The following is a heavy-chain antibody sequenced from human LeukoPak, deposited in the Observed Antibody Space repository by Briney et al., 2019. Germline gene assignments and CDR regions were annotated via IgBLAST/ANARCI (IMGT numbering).Heavy chain of an antibody. J-gene: IGHJ5*02. CDR2: VNPQSGNS. CDR3: AQAYRTTTGFDP. CDR1: GNTFTTYG. Sequence: ASVKVSCKASGNTFTTYGFNWVRQANGQGLEWMGWVNPQSGNSGSAQKFQDRVTMTANTSISTAYLELSGLRFEDTGVYYCAQAYRTTTGFDPWAQGTLVNVSS. D-gene: IGHD4-17*01. V-gene: IGHV1-8*01.